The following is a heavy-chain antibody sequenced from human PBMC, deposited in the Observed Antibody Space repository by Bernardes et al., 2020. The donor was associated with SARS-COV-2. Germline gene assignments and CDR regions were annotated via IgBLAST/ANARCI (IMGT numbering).Heavy chain of an antibody. CDR3: ATGPFGDLLLQPLGV. V-gene: IGHV3-23*01. CDR1: GSTFSTYA. CDR2: ISVGGGTT. D-gene: IGHD3-10*01. J-gene: IGHJ6*02. Sequence: GGSLRLSCAASGSTFSTYAMTWVRLAPGKGLEWVSVISVGGGTTLYAESVKGRFTISRENSKNILYLQMNSLRAEDTAVYYCATGPFGDLLLQPLGVWGQGTTVTVSS.